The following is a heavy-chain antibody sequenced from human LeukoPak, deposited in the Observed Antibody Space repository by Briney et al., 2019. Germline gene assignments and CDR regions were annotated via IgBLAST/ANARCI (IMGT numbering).Heavy chain of an antibody. D-gene: IGHD6-13*01. J-gene: IGHJ2*01. V-gene: IGHV4-4*07. Sequence: TSETLSLTCTVSGGSISSYYWSWIRQPAGKGLEWIGRIYTSGSTNYNPSLKSRVTMSVDTSKKQFSLKLSSVTAADTAVYYCARVSSSWYQDWYFDLWGRGTLVTVSS. CDR2: IYTSGST. CDR1: GGSISSYY. CDR3: ARVSSSWYQDWYFDL.